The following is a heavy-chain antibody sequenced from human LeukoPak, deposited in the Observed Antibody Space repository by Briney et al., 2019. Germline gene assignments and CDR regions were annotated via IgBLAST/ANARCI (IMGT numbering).Heavy chain of an antibody. CDR2: INHSGST. D-gene: IGHD1-26*01. CDR3: ARGSSDYYYGMDV. Sequence: SETLSLTCAVYGGSFSGYYWSWIRQPPGKGLEWIGEINHSGSTNYNPSLKSRVTISVDTSKKQFSLKVSSVTAADTAVYYCARGSSDYYYGMDVWGQGTTVTVSS. V-gene: IGHV4-34*01. CDR1: GGSFSGYY. J-gene: IGHJ6*02.